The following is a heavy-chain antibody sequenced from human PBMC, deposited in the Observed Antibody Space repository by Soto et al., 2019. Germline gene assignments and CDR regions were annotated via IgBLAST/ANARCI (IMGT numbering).Heavy chain of an antibody. Sequence: QITLKESGPTLVKPPQSLTLTCTFSGFSLSSSGVAVGWIRQPPGKALEWLALIYWNGIERYSPSLKSRLTITKDTSKNQVVLTMTNMDPVDTATYFCAHGDPLDFHYWGQGTLVTVSP. CDR2: IYWNGIE. J-gene: IGHJ4*02. CDR3: AHGDPLDFHY. CDR1: GFSLSSSGVA. V-gene: IGHV2-5*01. D-gene: IGHD3-10*01.